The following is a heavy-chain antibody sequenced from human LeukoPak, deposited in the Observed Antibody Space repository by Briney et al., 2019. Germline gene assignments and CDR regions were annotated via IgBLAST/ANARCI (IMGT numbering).Heavy chain of an antibody. J-gene: IGHJ6*02. CDR2: ISYDGSNK. CDR1: GFTFSSYA. V-gene: IGHV3-30-3*01. Sequence: GGSLSLSCAASGFTFSSYAMHWVRQAPGKGLEWVAVISYDGSNKYYADSVKGRFTISRDNSKNTLYLQMNSLRAEDTAVYYCARDLSSSWYYYYGMDVWGQGTTVTVSS. CDR3: ARDLSSSWYYYYGMDV. D-gene: IGHD6-13*01.